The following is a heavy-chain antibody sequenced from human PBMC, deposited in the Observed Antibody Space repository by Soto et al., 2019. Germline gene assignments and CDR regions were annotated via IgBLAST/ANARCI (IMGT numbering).Heavy chain of an antibody. CDR2: IIPTFGRT. D-gene: IGHD3-10*02. Sequence: QVQLVQSGAEVKKPGSSVKVSCKASGDTFSSYAISWVRQAPGQGLEWMGKIIPTFGRTNYAQKFQGRLPISADDSTSTAYMELSSLVSEDTAVYYCARDPLSSFAMDVWGQGTTVTVSS. V-gene: IGHV1-69*18. J-gene: IGHJ6*02. CDR3: ARDPLSSFAMDV. CDR1: GDTFSSYA.